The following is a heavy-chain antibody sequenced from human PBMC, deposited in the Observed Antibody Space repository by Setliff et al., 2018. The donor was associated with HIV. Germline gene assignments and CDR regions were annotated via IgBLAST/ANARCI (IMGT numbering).Heavy chain of an antibody. Sequence: SLRLSCAASGLSFSSYGMYWVRQAPGKGLEWVAFIRYDGSNKYYTDSVRGRFTISRDNSKNTLYLQMNSLRVEDTAVYYCAKSHVVVTAQDYYYGMDVWGQGTTVTVSS. V-gene: IGHV3-30*02. J-gene: IGHJ6*02. CDR2: IRYDGSNK. D-gene: IGHD2-21*02. CDR1: GLSFSSYG. CDR3: AKSHVVVTAQDYYYGMDV.